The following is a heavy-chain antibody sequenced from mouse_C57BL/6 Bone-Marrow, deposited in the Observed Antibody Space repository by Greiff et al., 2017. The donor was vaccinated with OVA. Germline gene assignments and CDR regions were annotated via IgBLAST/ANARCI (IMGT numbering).Heavy chain of an antibody. CDR1: GYTFTDYE. CDR3: TRCYSNDYAMCY. Sequence: VQLQQSGAELVRPGASVTLSCKASGYTFTDYEMHWVKQTPVHGLEWVGAIDPETGGTAYNQKFKGKAILTADKSSRTAYMELRSMTSDDSAVYYCTRCYSNDYAMCYWGQGTSGTGSS. V-gene: IGHV1-15*01. D-gene: IGHD2-5*01. CDR2: IDPETGGT. J-gene: IGHJ4*01.